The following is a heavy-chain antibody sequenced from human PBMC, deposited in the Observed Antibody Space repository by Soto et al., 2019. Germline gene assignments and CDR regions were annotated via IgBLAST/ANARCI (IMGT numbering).Heavy chain of an antibody. CDR3: ARVNGGPYYSDY. V-gene: IGHV4-61*01. CDR1: GGSVSSGSYY. Sequence: SETLSLTCTVSGGSVSSGSYYWSWIRQPPGKGLEWIAYIYYKGSANYNPSLKSRVTISLDTSKNQFSLKLNSVTAADTAVYFCARVNGGPYYSDYWGRGTLVTVSS. J-gene: IGHJ4*02. CDR2: IYYKGSA. D-gene: IGHD2-8*01.